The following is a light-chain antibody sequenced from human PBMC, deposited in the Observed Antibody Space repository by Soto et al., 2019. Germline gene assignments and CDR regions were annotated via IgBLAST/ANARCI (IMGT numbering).Light chain of an antibody. CDR1: SSDVGGYNF. Sequence: QCVLTQPASVSGSPGQSITISCTGTSSDVGGYNFVSWYQQHPDKAPKLMIYDVTNRPSGVSNRFSGSKSGNTASLTISGLQAEDEADYYCSSYTSISTYVFGTGTKVTVL. V-gene: IGLV2-14*01. CDR3: SSYTSISTYV. CDR2: DVT. J-gene: IGLJ1*01.